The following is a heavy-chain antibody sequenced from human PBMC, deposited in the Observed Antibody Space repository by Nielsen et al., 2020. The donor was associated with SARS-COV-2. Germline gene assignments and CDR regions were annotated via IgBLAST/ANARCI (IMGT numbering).Heavy chain of an antibody. D-gene: IGHD4-17*01. Sequence: WIRQPPGKGLEWVAVIWYDGSNKYYADSVKGRFTISRDNSKNTLYLQMNSLRAEDTAVYYCARGGEGMTTKSWWFDPWGQGTLVTVSS. J-gene: IGHJ5*02. CDR3: ARGGEGMTTKSWWFDP. V-gene: IGHV3-33*01. CDR2: IWYDGSNK.